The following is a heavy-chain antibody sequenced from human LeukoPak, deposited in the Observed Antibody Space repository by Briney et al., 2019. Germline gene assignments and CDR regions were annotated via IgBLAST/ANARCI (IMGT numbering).Heavy chain of an antibody. J-gene: IGHJ4*02. Sequence: PGGSLRLSCAASGFTFSSYSMNWVRQAPGKGLEWVSSISSSSSYIYYADSVKGRFTISRDNAKNSLYLQMNSLRAEDTAVYYCARVGGYYYDSSGSNYYFDYWGQGTLVTVSS. V-gene: IGHV3-21*01. CDR2: ISSSSSYI. CDR3: ARVGGYYYDSSGSNYYFDY. D-gene: IGHD3-22*01. CDR1: GFTFSSYS.